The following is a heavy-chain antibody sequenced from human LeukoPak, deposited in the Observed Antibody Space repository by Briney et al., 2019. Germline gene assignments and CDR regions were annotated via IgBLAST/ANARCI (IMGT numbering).Heavy chain of an antibody. CDR3: ARAYLGRYFDWLLPVEEFVY. D-gene: IGHD3-9*01. V-gene: IGHV1-2*02. Sequence: ASVKLCCKASGYTFTGYNMPWVRHAPGQGLEWMGWINPNSCGTSYAQKFQGRVSMTRDTSISTAYMELSRLRSDDMAVYYCARAYLGRYFDWLLPVEEFVYWGQGTLVTVSS. J-gene: IGHJ4*02. CDR1: GYTFTGYN. CDR2: INPNSCGT.